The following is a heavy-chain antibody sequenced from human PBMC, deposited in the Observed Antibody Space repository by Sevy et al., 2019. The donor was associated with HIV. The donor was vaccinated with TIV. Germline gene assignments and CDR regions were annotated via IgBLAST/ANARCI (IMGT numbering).Heavy chain of an antibody. J-gene: IGHJ4*02. D-gene: IGHD3-16*01. CDR1: GFTFGNYG. Sequence: GGSLRLSCAASGFTFGNYGMSWVRQAPGKGLEWVGRIRNKADGGTTDYAAPVKGRFVISRDDSKNTLYLQMNSLKTEDTAVYYCATDLWGSFLDYWGQGTLVTVSS. CDR3: ATDLWGSFLDY. V-gene: IGHV3-15*05. CDR2: IRNKADGGTT.